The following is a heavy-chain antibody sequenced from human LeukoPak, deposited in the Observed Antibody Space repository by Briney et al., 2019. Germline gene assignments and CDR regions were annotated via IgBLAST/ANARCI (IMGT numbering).Heavy chain of an antibody. J-gene: IGHJ4*02. CDR1: GFTFSSYG. CDR2: IWYDGSNK. V-gene: IGHV3-33*01. CDR3: ARRVRASYYFDY. D-gene: IGHD1-1*01. Sequence: GGSLRLSCAASGFTFSSYGMHWVRQAPGKGLEWVAVIWYDGSNKYYADSVKGRFTISRDNSKNTLYLQMNSLRAEDTAVYYCARRVRASYYFDYWGQGTLVTVSS.